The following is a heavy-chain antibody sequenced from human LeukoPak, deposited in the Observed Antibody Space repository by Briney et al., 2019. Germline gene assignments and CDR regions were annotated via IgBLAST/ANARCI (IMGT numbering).Heavy chain of an antibody. Sequence: ASVKVSCKASGYTFTGYYMHWVRQAPGQGLEWMGWINPSSGGTNYAQKFQGRVTMTRDTSISTAYMELSRLRSDDTAVYYCARVKYSGYDLDIWGQGTMVTVSS. CDR3: ARVKYSGYDLDI. CDR1: GYTFTGYY. J-gene: IGHJ3*02. D-gene: IGHD5-12*01. V-gene: IGHV1-2*02. CDR2: INPSSGGT.